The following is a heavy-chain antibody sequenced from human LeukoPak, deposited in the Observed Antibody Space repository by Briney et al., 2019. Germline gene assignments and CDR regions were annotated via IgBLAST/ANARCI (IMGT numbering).Heavy chain of an antibody. CDR3: AHFSSSWFDAFDI. Sequence: TLSLTCTVSGGSISSYYWSWMSQPPGKALEWLALIYWDGDKRYSPSLKNRLTITKDTSKNQVVLTMTNMDPVDTATYYCAHFSSSWFDAFDIWGQGTMVTVSS. J-gene: IGHJ3*02. CDR2: IYWDGDK. V-gene: IGHV2-5*08. D-gene: IGHD6-13*01. CDR1: GGSISSYYW.